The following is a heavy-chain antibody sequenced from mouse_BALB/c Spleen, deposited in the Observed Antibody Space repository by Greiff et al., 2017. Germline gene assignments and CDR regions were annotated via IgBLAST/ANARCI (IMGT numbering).Heavy chain of an antibody. D-gene: IGHD1-1*01. V-gene: IGHV5-4*02. J-gene: IGHJ3*01. Sequence: EVMLVESGGGLVKPGGSLKLSCAASGFTFSDYYMYWVRQTPEKRLEWVATISDGGSYTYYPDSVKGRFTISRDNAKNNLYLQMSRLKSEDTAMYYCARDHYYGSSYGWFAYWGKGTLVTVSA. CDR2: ISDGGSYT. CDR3: ARDHYYGSSYGWFAY. CDR1: GFTFSDYY.